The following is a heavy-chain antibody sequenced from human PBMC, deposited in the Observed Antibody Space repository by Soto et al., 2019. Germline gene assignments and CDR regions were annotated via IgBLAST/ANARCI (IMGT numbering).Heavy chain of an antibody. CDR1: GGSFSGYY. CDR3: ARSWYSYGFNSYYYYYGMDV. CDR2: INHSGST. V-gene: IGHV4-34*01. Sequence: QVQLQQWGAGLLKPSETLSLTCAVYGGSFSGYYWSWIRQPPGKGLEWIGEINHSGSTNYNPSLNTRVTIPVDTSKNQFSLKLSSVTAADTAVYYCARSWYSYGFNSYYYYYGMDVWGQGTTVTVSS. D-gene: IGHD5-18*01. J-gene: IGHJ6*02.